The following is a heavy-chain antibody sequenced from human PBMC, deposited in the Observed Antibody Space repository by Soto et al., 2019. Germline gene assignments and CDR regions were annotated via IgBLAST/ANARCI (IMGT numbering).Heavy chain of an antibody. J-gene: IGHJ3*02. CDR3: ARPYGSGSYAFDI. Sequence: QVQLVQSGAEVKKPGSSVKVSWKASGGTFSSYTISWVRQAPGQGLEWMGRIIPILGIANYAQKFQGRVTITADKSTSTAYMELSSLRSEDTAVYYCARPYGSGSYAFDIWGQGTMVTVSS. D-gene: IGHD3-10*01. CDR1: GGTFSSYT. CDR2: IIPILGIA. V-gene: IGHV1-69*02.